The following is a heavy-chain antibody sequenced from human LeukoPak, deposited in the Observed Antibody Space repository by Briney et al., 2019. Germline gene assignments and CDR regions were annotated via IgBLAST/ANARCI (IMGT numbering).Heavy chain of an antibody. CDR2: INHSGST. Sequence: PSETLSLTCAVYGGSFSGYYWSWIRQPPGKGLEWIGEINHSGSTNYNPSLKSRVTISVDTSKNQFSLKLSSVTAADTAVYYCARERVDDAFDIWGQGTMVTVSS. V-gene: IGHV4-34*01. CDR1: GGSFSGYY. J-gene: IGHJ3*02. CDR3: ARERVDDAFDI. D-gene: IGHD2-15*01.